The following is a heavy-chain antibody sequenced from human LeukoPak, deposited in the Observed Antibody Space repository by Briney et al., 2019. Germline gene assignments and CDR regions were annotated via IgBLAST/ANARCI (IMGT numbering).Heavy chain of an antibody. CDR3: ASDGGSGWYFLDY. CDR1: GGSISSYY. J-gene: IGHJ4*02. Sequence: SEPLSLTCTVSGGSISSYYWSWIRQPPGKGLEWIGHGWYSGNNNYNPSLKRRVTISNNASKNQSSQKVSSVTAADTAVYYCASDGGSGWYFLDYWGQGTLVTFS. V-gene: IGHV4-59*01. CDR2: GWYSGNN. D-gene: IGHD6-19*01.